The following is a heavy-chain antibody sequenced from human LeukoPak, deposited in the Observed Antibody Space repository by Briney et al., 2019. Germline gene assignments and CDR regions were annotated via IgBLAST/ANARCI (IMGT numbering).Heavy chain of an antibody. V-gene: IGHV3-66*04. J-gene: IGHJ4*02. Sequence: PGGSLRLSCAASGFTVSSNYMTWGRQAPGKGLEWVSVIYSGGDTYYADSVRGRFTISRDNSKNTLYLQMHSLRAEDTAVYYCARRDYSNFSYDYWGQGTLVTVSS. CDR3: ARRDYSNFSYDY. CDR1: GFTVSSNY. D-gene: IGHD4-11*01. CDR2: IYSGGDT.